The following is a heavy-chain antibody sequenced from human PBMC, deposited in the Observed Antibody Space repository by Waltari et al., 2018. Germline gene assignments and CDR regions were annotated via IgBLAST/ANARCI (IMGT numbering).Heavy chain of an antibody. J-gene: IGHJ5*02. CDR1: GYSFTNYA. CDR2: ITTNTENP. Sequence: QVHLVQSGSEWKKPGPSVRVSCKAYGYSFTNYAFNWVRQAPGQGLELMGWITTNTENPTYTQGFTRRFVFSLDTSVSTAYLQINDLKAEDTAIYYCAREVVPAAKIVVNWFDPWGQGTQVTVSS. V-gene: IGHV7-4-1*02. D-gene: IGHD2-2*01. CDR3: AREVVPAAKIVVNWFDP.